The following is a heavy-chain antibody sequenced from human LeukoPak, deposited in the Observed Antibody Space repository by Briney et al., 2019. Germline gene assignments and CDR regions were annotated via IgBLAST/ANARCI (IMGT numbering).Heavy chain of an antibody. J-gene: IGHJ4*02. Sequence: PGGSLRLSCAASGFTLSNAWITWVRQAPGKGLEWVGRIKSKTDGGTTDYAAPVKGRFTISRDDSKNTLYLQMNSLETEDTAVYYCTTVSFYYDSSAYYSSDYWGQGTLVTVSS. D-gene: IGHD3-22*01. CDR2: IKSKTDGGTT. CDR3: TTVSFYYDSSAYYSSDY. CDR1: GFTLSNAW. V-gene: IGHV3-15*01.